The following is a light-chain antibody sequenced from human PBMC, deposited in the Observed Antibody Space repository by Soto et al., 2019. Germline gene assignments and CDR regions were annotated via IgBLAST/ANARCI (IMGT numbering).Light chain of an antibody. CDR2: DGS. Sequence: EIVMTQSPATLSVSSGEGITLSCRASQSVKNHLAWYQHKPGQSPRLLIYDGSTRATGVPARFSAGGSGTEFTLVISSLQSEDAAVYYCQEYNAWPPGTFGQGTKVEIK. CDR3: QEYNAWPPGT. CDR1: QSVKNH. V-gene: IGKV3D-15*01. J-gene: IGKJ1*01.